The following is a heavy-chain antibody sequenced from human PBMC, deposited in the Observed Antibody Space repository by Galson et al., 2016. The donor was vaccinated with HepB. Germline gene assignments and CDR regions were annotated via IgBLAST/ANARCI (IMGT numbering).Heavy chain of an antibody. V-gene: IGHV3-23*01. CDR3: AKGAAVTMFNPATLFDY. CDR1: GFMFSNHA. Sequence: SLRLSCAASGFMFSNHAMSWVRQAPGKGLEWVSTLSGNGGATSYADSAQGRFTISRDNSKNTLYLQMDSLRAEDTAVYYCAKGAAVTMFNPATLFDYWGQGIMVTVSS. D-gene: IGHD4-17*01. CDR2: LSGNGGAT. J-gene: IGHJ4*02.